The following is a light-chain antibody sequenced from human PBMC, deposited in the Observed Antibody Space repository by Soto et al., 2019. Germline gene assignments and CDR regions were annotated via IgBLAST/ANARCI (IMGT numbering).Light chain of an antibody. CDR2: GAS. J-gene: IGKJ1*01. Sequence: EIVLTQSPGTLSLSPGERATLSCRASQTVSSNYLAWYQQKPGQAPRLLIYGASSRATGIPDKVSGSGSGTDFTLTISRLEPEEFALYYCQQYGSSPTFGQGTKVEIK. CDR1: QTVSSNY. CDR3: QQYGSSPT. V-gene: IGKV3-20*01.